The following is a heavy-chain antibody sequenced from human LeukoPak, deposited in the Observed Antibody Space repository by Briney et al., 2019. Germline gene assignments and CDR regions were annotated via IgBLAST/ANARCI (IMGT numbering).Heavy chain of an antibody. D-gene: IGHD5-18*01. V-gene: IGHV4-34*01. CDR2: IYHSGST. Sequence: SETLSLTCVVYGGSFSGYYWNWIRQPPGKGLEWIGEIYHSGSTNYNPSLKSRLTISVDKSKNQFSLKLTSVTAADTAVYYCASVHTAMVSFDYWGQGTLVTVSS. CDR1: GGSFSGYY. CDR3: ASVHTAMVSFDY. J-gene: IGHJ4*02.